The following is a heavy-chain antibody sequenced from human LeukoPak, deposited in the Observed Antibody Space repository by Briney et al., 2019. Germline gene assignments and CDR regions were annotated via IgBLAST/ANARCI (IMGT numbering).Heavy chain of an antibody. CDR3: ARGNYYFDY. J-gene: IGHJ4*02. D-gene: IGHD1-1*01. CDR2: IYYSGST. Sequence: SETLSLTCTASGGSISSHYWSWIRQPPGKGLEWIGYIYYSGSTNYNPSLKSRVTISVDTSKNQFSLKLSSVTAADTAVYYCARGNYYFDYWGQGTLVTVSS. V-gene: IGHV4-59*11. CDR1: GGSISSHY.